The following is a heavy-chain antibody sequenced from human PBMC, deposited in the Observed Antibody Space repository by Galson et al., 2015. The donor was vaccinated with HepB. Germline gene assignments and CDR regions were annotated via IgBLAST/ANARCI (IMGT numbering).Heavy chain of an antibody. CDR2: IYYSGST. J-gene: IGHJ4*02. V-gene: IGHV4-59*01. CDR1: GGSISSYY. Sequence: ETLSLTCTVSGGSISSYYWSWIRQPPGKGLEWIGYIYYSGSTNYNPSLESRVTISVDTSKNQFSLKLSSVTAADTAVYYCARSPVLYSSSWYGARYFDYWGQGTLVTVSS. D-gene: IGHD6-13*01. CDR3: ARSPVLYSSSWYGARYFDY.